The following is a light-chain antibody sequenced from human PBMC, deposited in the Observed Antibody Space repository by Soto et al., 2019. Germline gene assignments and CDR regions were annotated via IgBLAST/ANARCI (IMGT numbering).Light chain of an antibody. CDR2: GNT. J-gene: IGLJ2*01. Sequence: QSVLTQPPSVSGAPGQRVTISCTGSSSNIGAGYDVHWYQQLPGRAPKLLIYGNTNRPSGVPDRFSGSKSGTSASLAITGLQAEDEAAYYCRSFDSSLSVVFGGGTKLTVL. CDR1: SSNIGAGYD. CDR3: RSFDSSLSVV. V-gene: IGLV1-40*01.